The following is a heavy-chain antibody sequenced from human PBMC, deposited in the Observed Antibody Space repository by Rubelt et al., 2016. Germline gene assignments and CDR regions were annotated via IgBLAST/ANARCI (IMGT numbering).Heavy chain of an antibody. J-gene: IGHJ6*02. V-gene: IGHV3-23*01. Sequence: EVQLLESGGGLVQPGGSLRLSCTASGFTFSSNAMSWVRQAPGKGLEWVSAISGSGGNTYYADSVKGRFTIPRDNSKNTLYLQLNSLRAEDTALYYCARDLAFNGMDVWGQGTTVTVAS. CDR1: GFTFSSNA. D-gene: IGHD5-12*01. CDR3: ARDLAFNGMDV. CDR2: ISGSGGNT.